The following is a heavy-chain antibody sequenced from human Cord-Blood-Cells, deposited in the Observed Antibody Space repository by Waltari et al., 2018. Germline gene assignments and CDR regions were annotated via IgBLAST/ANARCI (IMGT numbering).Heavy chain of an antibody. Sequence: QVQLVESGGGVVQPGRSLRLSCAASGFTFSSYAMHWVRQAPGKGVGWVAGISYDGSNKYYADSVKGRFTISRDNSKHTLYLQMNSLRAEDTAVYYCASPSYYFDYWGQGTLVTVSS. CDR1: GFTFSSYA. CDR3: ASPSYYFDY. D-gene: IGHD6-6*01. J-gene: IGHJ4*02. CDR2: ISYDGSNK. V-gene: IGHV3-30-3*01.